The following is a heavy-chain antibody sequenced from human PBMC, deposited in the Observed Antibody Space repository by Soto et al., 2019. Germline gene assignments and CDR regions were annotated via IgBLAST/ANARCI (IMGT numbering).Heavy chain of an antibody. Sequence: SETLSLTCSVSGGSIRSSHTSTYWTWIRQPPGKGLEWIAYIYHNGNTAYNPSLKSRITISVDTSKNQFSLKLSSVTAADTAVYYCARDRLATGWFDPWGQGTLVTVSS. J-gene: IGHJ5*02. CDR3: ARDRLATGWFDP. CDR1: GGSIRSSHTSTY. D-gene: IGHD3-10*01. CDR2: IYHNGNT. V-gene: IGHV4-61*01.